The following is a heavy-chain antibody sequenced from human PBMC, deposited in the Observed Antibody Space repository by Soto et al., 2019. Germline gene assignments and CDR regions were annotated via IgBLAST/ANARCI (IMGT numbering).Heavy chain of an antibody. J-gene: IGHJ4*02. V-gene: IGHV4-39*01. D-gene: IGHD2-2*01. CDR1: GGSISDTSYY. Sequence: SETLSLTCTVSGGSISDTSYYWAWLRQSPGKGLEWIASIHYSGSTYYSPSLKSPVTISIDRAKNQFSLRVNSMTPADTGVYYCARWDSGVHCPSRTSYATFDYWGQGTLVT. CDR3: ARWDSGVHCPSRTSYATFDY. CDR2: IHYSGST.